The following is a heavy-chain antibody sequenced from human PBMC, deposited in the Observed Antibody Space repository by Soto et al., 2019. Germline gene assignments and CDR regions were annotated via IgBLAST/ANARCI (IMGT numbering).Heavy chain of an antibody. V-gene: IGHV1-69*06. CDR3: AIEYSRTSVDY. D-gene: IGHD6-6*01. CDR2: IIPIFGTA. J-gene: IGHJ4*02. CDR1: GGTFSSYA. Sequence: SVKVSCKASGGTFSSYAISWVRQAPGQGLEWMGGIIPIFGTANYAQKFQGRVTITADKSTSTAYMELSSLRSEDTAVYYCAIEYSRTSVDYWGQGTLVTVSS.